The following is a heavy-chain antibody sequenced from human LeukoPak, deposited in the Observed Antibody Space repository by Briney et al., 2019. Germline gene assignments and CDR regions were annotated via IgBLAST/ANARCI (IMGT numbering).Heavy chain of an antibody. J-gene: IGHJ5*02. CDR3: AQSPRYSSSWYGNNWFDP. V-gene: IGHV1-2*02. CDR1: AYTFTDYF. Sequence: GASVKVSCKTSAYTFTDYFIHWVRQAPGQGLEWVGWINPNSGGTNYAQKFLGRVTMTRDTSISTAYMELSRLKSDDTAVYYCAQSPRYSSSWYGNNWFDPWGQGTLVTVSS. CDR2: INPNSGGT. D-gene: IGHD6-13*01.